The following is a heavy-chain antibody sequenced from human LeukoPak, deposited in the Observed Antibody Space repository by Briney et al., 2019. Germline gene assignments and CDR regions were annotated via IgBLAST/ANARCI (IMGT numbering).Heavy chain of an antibody. V-gene: IGHV4-34*01. J-gene: IGHJ4*02. CDR1: GGSFSGYY. Sequence: KPSETLSLTCAVYGGSFSGYYWSWIRQPPGKGLEWIGEINHSGSTNYNPSLKSRVTISVDTSKNQFSLKLSSVTAADTAVYYCARLGGYCSSTSCYSDYWGQGTLVTVSS. CDR2: INHSGST. D-gene: IGHD2-2*02. CDR3: ARLGGYCSSTSCYSDY.